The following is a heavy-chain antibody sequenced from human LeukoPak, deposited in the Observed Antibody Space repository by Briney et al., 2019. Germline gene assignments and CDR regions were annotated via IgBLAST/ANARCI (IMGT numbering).Heavy chain of an antibody. D-gene: IGHD3-3*01. V-gene: IGHV5-51*01. J-gene: IGHJ3*02. CDR1: GYTFPNYW. Sequence: AEALKISCNGAGYTFPNYWIAWGRHMPRKGVECMGVIYTGDSNTRYSASFRGQVAISSDKSISPAYLQWGSLEASDTAMYFCGRPNMEYYDFWSGYDVFDIWGQGTMVTVSS. CDR2: IYTGDSNT. CDR3: GRPNMEYYDFWSGYDVFDI.